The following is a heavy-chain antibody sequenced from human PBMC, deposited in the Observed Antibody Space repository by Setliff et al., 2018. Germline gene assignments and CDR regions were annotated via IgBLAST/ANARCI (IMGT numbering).Heavy chain of an antibody. J-gene: IGHJ6*03. CDR1: GGSMSSGPNY. CDR3: ARESAGDESVRHLYYTDV. Sequence: SETLSLTCTVSGGSMSSGPNYWSWIRQPAGRGLEWVGRVYSSVYSSGITSYNPSLKSRVTISMDTSKNQFSLGLTSVTAADTAVYYCARESAGDESVRHLYYTDVWGSGTTVTVSS. D-gene: IGHD1-1*01. CDR2: VYSSVYSSGIT. V-gene: IGHV4-61*02.